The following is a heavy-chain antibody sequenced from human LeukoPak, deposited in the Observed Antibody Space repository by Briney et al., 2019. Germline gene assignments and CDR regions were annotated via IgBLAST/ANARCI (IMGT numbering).Heavy chain of an antibody. D-gene: IGHD3-10*01. J-gene: IGHJ4*02. CDR2: IYYCKST. CDR3: ARLSVTLHYGSGSPPF. Sequence: PSVTLSLTCTASSGPINSYHWLWIRQSRGEGREGSGYIYYCKSTNYNTSLKSRVTISVDTSKNKFSLKLSSVTDADTAVYYCARLSVTLHYGSGSPPFWGQGTLVTVSS. CDR1: SGPINSYH. V-gene: IGHV4-59*08.